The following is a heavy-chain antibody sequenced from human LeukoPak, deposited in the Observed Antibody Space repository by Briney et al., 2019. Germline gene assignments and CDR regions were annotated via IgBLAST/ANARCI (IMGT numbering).Heavy chain of an antibody. V-gene: IGHV1-2*02. CDR2: INPNSGGT. D-gene: IGHD2-2*01. CDR3: ARQLEGVPAALFDY. Sequence: ASVKVSCKASGYTFTGYYMHWVRQAPGQGLEWMGWINPNSGGTNYAQKFQGRVTMTRDTSISTAYMELSGLRSDDTAVYYCARQLEGVPAALFDYWGQGTLVTVSS. J-gene: IGHJ4*02. CDR1: GYTFTGYY.